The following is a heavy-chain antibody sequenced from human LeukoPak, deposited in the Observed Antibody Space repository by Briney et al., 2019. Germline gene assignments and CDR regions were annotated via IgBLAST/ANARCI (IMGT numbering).Heavy chain of an antibody. CDR1: GGSFSGYY. CDR2: VNHSGST. V-gene: IGHV4-34*01. J-gene: IGHJ4*02. Sequence: SETLSLTCAVYGGSFSGYYWSWIRQPPGKGLEWIGEVNHSGSTKYSPSLKSRVTISVDTSKNQFSLKLSSVTAADTAVYYCASRKLGNDYWGQGTLVTVSS. CDR3: ASRKLGNDY. D-gene: IGHD7-27*01.